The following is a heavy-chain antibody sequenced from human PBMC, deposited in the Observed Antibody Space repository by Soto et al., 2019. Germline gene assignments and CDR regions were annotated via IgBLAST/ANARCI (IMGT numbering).Heavy chain of an antibody. CDR1: GGSFSGYY. J-gene: IGHJ4*02. Sequence: QVQLQQWGAGLLKPSETLSLTCAVYGGSFSGYYWCWIRQPPGKGLEWIGEINHSGSTNYNPSLKSRVTISVDTSKNHFSLKLSSVTAADTAVYYCAILSSSPTPYSFDYWGQGTLVTVSS. D-gene: IGHD6-13*01. CDR3: AILSSSPTPYSFDY. V-gene: IGHV4-34*01. CDR2: INHSGST.